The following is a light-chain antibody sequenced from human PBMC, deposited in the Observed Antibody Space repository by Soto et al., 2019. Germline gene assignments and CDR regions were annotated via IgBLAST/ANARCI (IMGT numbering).Light chain of an antibody. V-gene: IGLV1-51*01. J-gene: IGLJ1*01. Sequence: QSVMTQPPSVSAAPGQKVTISCSGSSSNIGGNSVSWYQQLPGTAPKLLIYDDDKRPSGIPDRFSGSKSGTSATLGITGVQTGDEADYYCAAWDSSLSAYVFATGTKVTVL. CDR2: DDD. CDR3: AAWDSSLSAYV. CDR1: SSNIGGNS.